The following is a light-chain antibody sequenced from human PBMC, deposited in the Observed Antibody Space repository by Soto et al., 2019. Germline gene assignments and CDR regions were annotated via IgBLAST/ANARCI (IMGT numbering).Light chain of an antibody. CDR2: GAS. CDR3: RQYNKWPLA. CDR1: ESVSSN. Sequence: IVMMQSPATLSVSPGESATLFCRASESVSSNLAWYQQKPGQAPRLLIYGASTRATGVPARFSGSGSGTEVSLLTISLQSEDFAVYYYRQYNKWPLAFGQGTKVEIK. V-gene: IGKV3-15*01. J-gene: IGKJ1*01.